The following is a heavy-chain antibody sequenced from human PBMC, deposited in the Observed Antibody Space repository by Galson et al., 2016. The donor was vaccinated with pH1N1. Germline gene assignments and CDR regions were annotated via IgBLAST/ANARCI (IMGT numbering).Heavy chain of an antibody. CDR1: GDSISIGGSS. J-gene: IGHJ5*02. CDR2: IYYSGST. CDR3: ARAAGVPFRGNWFAP. Sequence: TLSLTCSVSGDSISIGGSSWTWIRQHPGKGLEWIGYIYYSGSTFYNPSLKSRVSISVDTSKNQFSLKLNSLTPADAAIYFCARAAGVPFRGNWFAPWGRGTLVTVSS. D-gene: IGHD3-10*01. V-gene: IGHV4-31*03.